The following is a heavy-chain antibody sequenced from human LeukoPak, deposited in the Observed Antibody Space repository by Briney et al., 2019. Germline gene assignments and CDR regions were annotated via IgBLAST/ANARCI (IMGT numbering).Heavy chain of an antibody. CDR1: GGTFSSYA. Sequence: SVKVSCKASGGTFSSYAISWVRQAPGQGLEWMGGIIPIFGTANYAQKFQGRVTITADESTSTAYMELSSLRSEDTAVYYCARGSRRTLNYYGSGSCDYWGQGTLVTVSS. CDR2: IIPIFGTA. CDR3: ARGSRRTLNYYGSGSCDY. D-gene: IGHD3-10*01. J-gene: IGHJ4*02. V-gene: IGHV1-69*13.